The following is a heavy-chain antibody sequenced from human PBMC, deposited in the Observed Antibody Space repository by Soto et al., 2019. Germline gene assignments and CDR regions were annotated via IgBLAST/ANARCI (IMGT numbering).Heavy chain of an antibody. Sequence: ASVTVSCKVSGYTLTDLSMHWVRQAPGKGLEWMGGFDPEDGETIYAQKFQGRVTMTEDTSTDTAYMELSSLRSEDTAVYYCATDLLDPRGDPWGQGTLVTVSS. CDR3: ATDLLDPRGDP. J-gene: IGHJ5*02. D-gene: IGHD2-15*01. V-gene: IGHV1-24*01. CDR2: FDPEDGET. CDR1: GYTLTDLS.